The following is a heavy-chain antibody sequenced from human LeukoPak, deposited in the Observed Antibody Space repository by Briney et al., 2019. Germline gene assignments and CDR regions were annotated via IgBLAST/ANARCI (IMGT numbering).Heavy chain of an antibody. CDR3: ARGTAMVDYGGVSLDY. CDR2: INHSGGT. V-gene: IGHV4-34*01. J-gene: IGHJ4*02. D-gene: IGHD4-23*01. CDR1: GGSLSGYH. Sequence: SETLSLTCAVYGGSLSGYHWNWIRQPPGKGLEWIGEINHSGGTNYNPSLTSRVTISADTSKTQFSLKMISVTAADTAVYYCARGTAMVDYGGVSLDYWGQGTLVTVSS.